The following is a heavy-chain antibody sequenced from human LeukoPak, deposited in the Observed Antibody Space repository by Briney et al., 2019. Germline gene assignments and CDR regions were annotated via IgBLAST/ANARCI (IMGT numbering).Heavy chain of an antibody. V-gene: IGHV4-39*01. Sequence: SETLSLTCGVSGGSIGSSSYFWGWIRQPPGKELEWIGSIYYRGNTPYNPSFKSRVTMSLDTSKNQFSLKLSSVTAADTAVYYCARTPLQDIVVVVAGAFDIWGQGTMVTVSS. J-gene: IGHJ3*02. CDR2: IYYRGNT. CDR3: ARTPLQDIVVVVAGAFDI. D-gene: IGHD2-15*01. CDR1: GGSIGSSSYF.